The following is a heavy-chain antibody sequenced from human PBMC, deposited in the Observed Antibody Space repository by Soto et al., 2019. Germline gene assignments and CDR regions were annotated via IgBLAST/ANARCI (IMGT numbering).Heavy chain of an antibody. V-gene: IGHV3-9*01. D-gene: IGHD6-13*01. CDR3: AKDSFLAAAGYFDL. Sequence: EVQLVESGGGLVQPGRSLRLSCAASGFTFDDYAMHWVRQAPGKGLEWVSGISWNSGSIGYADSVKGRFTISRDNAKNSPYLQMNSLRAEDTALYYCAKDSFLAAAGYFDLWGRGTLVTVSS. CDR2: ISWNSGSI. CDR1: GFTFDDYA. J-gene: IGHJ2*01.